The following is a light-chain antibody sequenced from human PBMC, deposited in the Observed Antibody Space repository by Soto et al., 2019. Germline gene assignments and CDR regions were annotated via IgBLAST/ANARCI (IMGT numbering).Light chain of an antibody. CDR2: GAS. CDR3: QQYDCSLYT. CDR1: QSVSSSY. V-gene: IGKV3-20*01. Sequence: EIMLTQSPGTLSLSPGERATLSCRASQSVSSSYLAWYQQKPGQAPRLLIYGASSRATVIPDRFSGSGSGTDFTLTISRLEPEDVALYYCQQYDCSLYTFGQGTKLEIK. J-gene: IGKJ2*01.